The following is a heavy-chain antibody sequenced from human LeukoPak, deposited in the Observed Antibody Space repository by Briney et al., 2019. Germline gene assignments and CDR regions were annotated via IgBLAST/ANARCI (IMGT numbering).Heavy chain of an antibody. CDR1: GFTFSSYA. J-gene: IGHJ4*02. CDR3: AKEDPAIILGIDY. D-gene: IGHD5-18*01. Sequence: GESLRLSCAASGFTFSSYAMSWVRQAPGKGLEWVSAVTGSGGSTYYADSVRGRFTISRDNSKNTLFLQLDSVRVEDTAVYYCAKEDPAIILGIDYWGQGALVIVSS. CDR2: VTGSGGST. V-gene: IGHV3-23*01.